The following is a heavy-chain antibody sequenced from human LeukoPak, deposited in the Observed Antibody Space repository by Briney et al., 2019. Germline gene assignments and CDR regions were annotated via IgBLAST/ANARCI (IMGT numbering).Heavy chain of an antibody. V-gene: IGHV4-39*07. CDR3: AREFTTTYYYGSGSYYRLYNWFDP. D-gene: IGHD3-10*01. CDR2: IYYSGST. Sequence: SETLSLTCTVSGGSISSSSYYWGWIRQPPGKGLEWIGSIYYSGSTYYNPSLKSRVTISVDTSKNQFSLKLSSVTAADTAVYYCAREFTTTYYYGSGSYYRLYNWFDPWGQGTLVTVSS. J-gene: IGHJ5*02. CDR1: GGSISSSSYY.